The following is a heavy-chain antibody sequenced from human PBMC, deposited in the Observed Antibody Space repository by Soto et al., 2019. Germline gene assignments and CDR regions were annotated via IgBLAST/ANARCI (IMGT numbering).Heavy chain of an antibody. Sequence: PSETLSLTCTVSGGSISSGDYYRSWIRQPPGKGLEWIGYIYYSGSTYYNPSLKSRVTISVDTSKNQFSLKLSSVTAADTAVYYCASWVDTETDGMDVWGQGTTVTVSS. V-gene: IGHV4-30-4*01. D-gene: IGHD5-18*01. CDR2: IYYSGST. CDR3: ASWVDTETDGMDV. J-gene: IGHJ6*02. CDR1: GGSISSGDYY.